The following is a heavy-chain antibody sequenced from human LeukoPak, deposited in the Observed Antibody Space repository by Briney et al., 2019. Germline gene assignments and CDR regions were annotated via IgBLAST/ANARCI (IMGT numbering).Heavy chain of an antibody. CDR3: ARDWEYSSGWSAFDI. J-gene: IGHJ3*02. Sequence: GGSLRLSCAASGFTLSSYWMSWVRQAPGKRLEWVANIKQDGSEKYYVDSVKGRFTISRDNAKNSLYLQMNSLRAEDTAVYYCARDWEYSSGWSAFDIWGQGTMVTVSS. CDR2: IKQDGSEK. D-gene: IGHD6-19*01. V-gene: IGHV3-7*01. CDR1: GFTLSSYW.